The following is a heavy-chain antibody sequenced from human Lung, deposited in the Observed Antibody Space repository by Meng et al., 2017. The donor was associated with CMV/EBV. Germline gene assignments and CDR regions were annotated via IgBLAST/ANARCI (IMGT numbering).Heavy chain of an antibody. J-gene: IGHJ3*02. D-gene: IGHD1-26*01. V-gene: IGHV3-72*01. CDR1: GFIFSDHY. CDR3: TRGHSGIHIYAFDI. Sequence: GESLKISCAGSGFIFSDHYIDWVRQAPGKGLEWVGRAANKASSYTTEYAASVKGRFTFSRDDSENSLYLQMNSLRSEDTAVYYCTRGHSGIHIYAFDIWGQGTLVTVSS. CDR2: AANKASSYTT.